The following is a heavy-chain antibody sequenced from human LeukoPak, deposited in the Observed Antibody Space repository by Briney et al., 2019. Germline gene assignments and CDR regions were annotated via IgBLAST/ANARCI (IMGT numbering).Heavy chain of an antibody. CDR1: GFTFSSYA. D-gene: IGHD3-10*01. CDR3: AKLFGYYGSANFDY. Sequence: GGSLRPSCAASGFTFSSYAMSWVRQAPGKGLEWVSAISGSGGSTYYADCVKGRFTISRDNSKNTLYLQMNSLRAEDTAVYYCAKLFGYYGSANFDYWGQGTLVTVSS. V-gene: IGHV3-23*01. CDR2: ISGSGGST. J-gene: IGHJ4*02.